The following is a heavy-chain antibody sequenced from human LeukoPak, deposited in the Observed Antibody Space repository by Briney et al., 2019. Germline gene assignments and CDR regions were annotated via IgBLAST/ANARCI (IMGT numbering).Heavy chain of an antibody. D-gene: IGHD2-2*01. CDR3: AGDCSSASCYVNGVVY. CDR1: GGSISSSSYY. J-gene: IGHJ4*02. CDR2: IYYSGST. Sequence: PSETLSLTCTVSGGSISSSSYYWGWIRQPPGKGLEWIGSIYYSGSTYYNPFLKSRVTISVDTSKNQFSLKLSSVTAADTAVYYCAGDCSSASCYVNGVVYWGQGTLVTVSS. V-gene: IGHV4-39*01.